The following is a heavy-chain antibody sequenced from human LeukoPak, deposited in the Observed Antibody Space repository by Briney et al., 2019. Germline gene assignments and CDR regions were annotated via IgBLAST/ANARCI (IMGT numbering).Heavy chain of an antibody. D-gene: IGHD6-13*01. CDR3: ARVDSSSWYEGEIDY. J-gene: IGHJ4*02. Sequence: GGSLRLSCAASGFTFSSYSMNWVRQAPGKGLEWVSYISSSSSTIYYADSVKGRFTISRDNAKNSLYLQMNSLRAEDTAVYYCARVDSSSWYEGEIDYRGQGTLVTVSS. CDR2: ISSSSSTI. CDR1: GFTFSSYS. V-gene: IGHV3-48*01.